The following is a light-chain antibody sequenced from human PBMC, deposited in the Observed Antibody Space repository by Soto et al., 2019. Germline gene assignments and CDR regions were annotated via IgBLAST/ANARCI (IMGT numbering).Light chain of an antibody. CDR2: GAS. CDR3: QQHGQWPIT. V-gene: IGKV3-20*01. CDR1: QSVTSNY. Sequence: EIVLTQSPGTLSLSPGERATLSCGVSQSVTSNYLAWYQQKPRQAPRLLISGASRRATRVPDRFIGSGSGTDFTLTLSSLQPEDFATYYSQQHGQWPITFGPATRLEI. J-gene: IGKJ5*01.